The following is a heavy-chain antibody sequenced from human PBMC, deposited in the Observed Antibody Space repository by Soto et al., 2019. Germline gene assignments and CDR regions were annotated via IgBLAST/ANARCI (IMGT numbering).Heavy chain of an antibody. CDR1: GGTFSSYA. CDR3: ATPNYDFWSGYPPGGVDV. CDR2: IIPIFGTA. D-gene: IGHD3-3*01. Sequence: ASVKVSCKASGGTFSSYAISWVRQAPGQGLEWMGGIIPIFGTANYAQKFQGRVTITADESTSTAYMELSSLRSEDTAVYYCATPNYDFWSGYPPGGVDVWGQGTTVTVSS. V-gene: IGHV1-69*13. J-gene: IGHJ6*02.